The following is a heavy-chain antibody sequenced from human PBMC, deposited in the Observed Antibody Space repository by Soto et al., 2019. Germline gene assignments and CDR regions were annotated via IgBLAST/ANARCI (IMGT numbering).Heavy chain of an antibody. CDR1: GGSISSSSYY. CDR2: IYYSGST. V-gene: IGHV4-39*01. J-gene: IGHJ3*02. D-gene: IGHD3-3*01. CDR3: ARFTIFGVVTRDAFDI. Sequence: QLQLQESGPGLVKPSETLSLTCTVSGGSISSSSYYWGWIRQPPGKGLEWIGSIYYSGSTYYNPSLKSRVTISVDTSKKQFSLKLSSVTAADTAVYYCARFTIFGVVTRDAFDIWGQGTMVTVSS.